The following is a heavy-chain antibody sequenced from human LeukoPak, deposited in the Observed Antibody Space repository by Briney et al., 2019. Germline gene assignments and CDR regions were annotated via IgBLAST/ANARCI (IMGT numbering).Heavy chain of an antibody. J-gene: IGHJ6*02. CDR1: GGTFSSYA. D-gene: IGHD6-19*01. Sequence: GASVKVSCKASGGTFSSYAISWVRQAPGQGLEWMGGIIPIFGTANYAQKFQGRVTITADESTSTAYMELSSLRSEDTAVYYCARSTLRESGWYYYYYGMDVWGQGTTVTVSS. CDR2: IIPIFGTA. V-gene: IGHV1-69*13. CDR3: ARSTLRESGWYYYYYGMDV.